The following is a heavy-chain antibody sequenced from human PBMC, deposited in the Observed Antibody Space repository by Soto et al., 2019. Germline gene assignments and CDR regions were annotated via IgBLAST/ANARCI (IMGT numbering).Heavy chain of an antibody. CDR2: IIPIFGTA. CDR3: ARLPSSSSGYYYGGYYYYGMDV. CDR1: GGTFSSYA. J-gene: IGHJ6*02. D-gene: IGHD3-22*01. Sequence: VASVKVSCKASGGTFSSYAISWVRQAPGQGLEWMGGIIPIFGTANYAQKFQGRVTITADESTSTAYMELSSLRSEDTAVYYCARLPSSSSGYYYGGYYYYGMDVWGQGTTVTVS. V-gene: IGHV1-69*13.